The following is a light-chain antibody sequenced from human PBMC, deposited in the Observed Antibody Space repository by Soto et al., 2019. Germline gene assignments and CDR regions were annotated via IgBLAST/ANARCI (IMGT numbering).Light chain of an antibody. CDR1: QSISRW. CDR2: DAS. CDR3: LQYDTSRT. Sequence: DVQMTQSPSTLSASVGDRVTITCRASQSISRWLAWYQHRPGTAPNLLSCDASSLQNGAPARFSGPCAGPEFTLRLSSLQPDDFATYYCLQYDTSRTFGQAAKV. J-gene: IGKJ1*01. V-gene: IGKV1-5*01.